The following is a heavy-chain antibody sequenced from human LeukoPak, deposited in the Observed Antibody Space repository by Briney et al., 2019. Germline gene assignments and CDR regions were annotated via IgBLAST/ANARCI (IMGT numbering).Heavy chain of an antibody. Sequence: SGTLSLTCAVSGGSISSGGYYWSWIRQHPGKGLEWIGYIYYSGSTYYNPSLKSRVIISVDTSKNQFSLKLSSVTAADTAVYYCARTTVVAKYFDYWGQGTLVTVSS. CDR1: GGSISSGGYY. CDR2: IYYSGST. J-gene: IGHJ4*02. D-gene: IGHD4-23*01. V-gene: IGHV4-31*11. CDR3: ARTTVVAKYFDY.